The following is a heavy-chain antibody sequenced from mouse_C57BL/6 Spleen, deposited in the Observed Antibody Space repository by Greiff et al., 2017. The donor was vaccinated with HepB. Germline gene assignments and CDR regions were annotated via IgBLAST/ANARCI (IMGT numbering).Heavy chain of an antibody. CDR3: ARSRITTVVAHIDD. CDR2: INPSSGYT. CDR1: GYTFTSYT. J-gene: IGHJ2*01. V-gene: IGHV1-4*01. Sequence: QVQLQQSGAELARPGASVKMSCKASGYTFTSYTMHWVKQRPGQGLEWIGYINPSSGYTKYNQKFKDKATLTADKSSSTAYMQLSSLTSEDSAVYYRARSRITTVVAHIDDWGQGTTLTVSS. D-gene: IGHD1-1*01.